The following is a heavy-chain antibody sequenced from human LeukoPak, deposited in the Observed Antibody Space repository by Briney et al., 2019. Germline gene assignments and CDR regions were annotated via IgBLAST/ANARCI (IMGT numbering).Heavy chain of an antibody. V-gene: IGHV3-48*03. CDR2: ISSTSGTI. D-gene: IGHD2-21*01. CDR3: ARVGYCGEKCFDL. J-gene: IGHJ4*02. Sequence: PGGSLRLSCAASGFTFSTYEMNWVRQAPGKGLEWLSYISSTSGTIYYADSVKGRFTVSRDNAKNSLYLQMSSLTAEDTGVYYCARVGYCGEKCFDLWGQGTLVTVSS. CDR1: GFTFSTYE.